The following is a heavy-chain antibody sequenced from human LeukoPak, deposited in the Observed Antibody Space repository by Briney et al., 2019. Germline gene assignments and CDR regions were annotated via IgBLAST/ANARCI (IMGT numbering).Heavy chain of an antibody. CDR1: GFTFSSYA. CDR3: AKDLVVVAPRYFDY. D-gene: IGHD2-21*01. J-gene: IGHJ4*02. V-gene: IGHV3-23*01. CDR2: ISGSGGST. Sequence: GGSLTLSCAASGFTFSSYAMSWVRQAQGRGLEWVSAISGSGGSTYYADSVKGRFTISRDNSKNTLYLQMNSLRAEDTAVYYCAKDLVVVAPRYFDYWGQGTLVTVSS.